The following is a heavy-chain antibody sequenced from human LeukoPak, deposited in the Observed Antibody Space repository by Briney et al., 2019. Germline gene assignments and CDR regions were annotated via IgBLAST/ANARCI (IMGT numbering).Heavy chain of an antibody. Sequence: GGSLRLSCAASGFSFSNYWMSWVRQAPGKGLEWVANIKQDGSEKNYLDPVKGRVTISRDNAKNSLYLQMNSLRVEDTAVYYCARDRGSQSMDVWGQGTTVTVSS. CDR2: IKQDGSEK. J-gene: IGHJ6*02. D-gene: IGHD1-26*01. CDR1: GFSFSNYW. V-gene: IGHV3-7*01. CDR3: ARDRGSQSMDV.